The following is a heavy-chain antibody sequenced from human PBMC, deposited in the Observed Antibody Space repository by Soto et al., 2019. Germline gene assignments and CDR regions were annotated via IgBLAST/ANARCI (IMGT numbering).Heavy chain of an antibody. CDR2: IIPILGIA. CDR1: GGTFSSYT. CDR3: ARDRCSGYDRRGGLDY. J-gene: IGHJ4*02. V-gene: IGHV1-69*08. D-gene: IGHD5-12*01. Sequence: QVQLVQSGAEVKKPGSSVKVSCKASGGTFSSYTISWVRQAPGQGLEWMGRIIPILGIANYAQKFQGRVTITADKSTSTAYMELSSLRSEDTAVYYCARDRCSGYDRRGGLDYWGQGTLVTVSS.